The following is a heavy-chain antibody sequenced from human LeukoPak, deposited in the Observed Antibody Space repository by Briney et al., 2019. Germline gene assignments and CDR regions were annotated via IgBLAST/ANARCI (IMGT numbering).Heavy chain of an antibody. J-gene: IGHJ3*02. CDR3: ARVGADYYDSSGIDAFDI. CDR2: IYHSGST. Sequence: SETLSLTCTVSGYSISSGYYWGWIRQPPGKGLEWIGSIYHSGSTYYNPSLKSRVTISVDTSKNQFSLKLSSVTAADTAVYYCARVGADYYDSSGIDAFDIWGQGTMVTVSS. D-gene: IGHD3-22*01. CDR1: GYSISSGYY. V-gene: IGHV4-38-2*02.